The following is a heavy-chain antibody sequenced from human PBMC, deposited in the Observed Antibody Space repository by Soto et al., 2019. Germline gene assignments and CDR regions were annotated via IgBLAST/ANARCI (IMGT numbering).Heavy chain of an antibody. CDR2: IYTSGTT. V-gene: IGHV4-4*07. J-gene: IGHJ5*02. CDR1: GRSMSGYY. Sequence: SETLSLTCTVSGRSMSGYYWSWIRQPAGERLEWIGRIYTSGTTDFNPSLKGRVTMSVDTSKNQFSLKLSSVTAADTAVYYCARDVVPAAIISEEIRWFDPWGQGTLVTVSS. CDR3: ARDVVPAAIISEEIRWFDP. D-gene: IGHD2-2*01.